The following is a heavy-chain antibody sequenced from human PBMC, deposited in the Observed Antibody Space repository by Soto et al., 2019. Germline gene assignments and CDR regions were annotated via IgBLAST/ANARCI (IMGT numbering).Heavy chain of an antibody. D-gene: IGHD1-26*01. CDR3: ARSEWELSRFDY. Sequence: GASVKVSCKASGYTFTSYYIHWVRQAPGQGLEWVGVINPSTGSTRYAEKFQGRVTMTRDTSTSTVNMGLRSLRSEDTAVYYCARSEWELSRFDYWGQGALVTVSS. V-gene: IGHV1-46*01. J-gene: IGHJ4*02. CDR2: INPSTGST. CDR1: GYTFTSYY.